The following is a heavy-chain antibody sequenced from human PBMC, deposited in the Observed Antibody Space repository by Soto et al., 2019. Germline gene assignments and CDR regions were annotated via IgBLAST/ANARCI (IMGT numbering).Heavy chain of an antibody. CDR1: GYTFTNYD. J-gene: IGHJ6*02. Sequence: QVHLVQSGAEVKKPGASVKVSCKASGYTFTNYDINWVRQAPGQGLEWMGWISTYTGNTNYAQKLQCRVTMTTDTSTSTAYMELRSLRSDDTAVYYCSRGYYYGSGRPTPGGMDVWGQGTTFTVSS. CDR3: SRGYYYGSGRPTPGGMDV. CDR2: ISTYTGNT. D-gene: IGHD3-10*01. V-gene: IGHV1-18*01.